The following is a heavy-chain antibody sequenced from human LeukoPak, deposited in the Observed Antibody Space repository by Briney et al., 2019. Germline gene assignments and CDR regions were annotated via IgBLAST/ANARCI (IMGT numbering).Heavy chain of an antibody. CDR1: GFTFTSHW. V-gene: IGHV3-74*01. Sequence: PGGSLRLSCAASGFTFTSHWMHWVRQTPGKGLVWVSGIKNDGNDTAYADSVKGRFTISRDNAKNTLYLQMDSLRAEDTAVYYCARDMNPTVIDFWGQGTLVTVSS. D-gene: IGHD3-16*01. CDR2: IKNDGNDT. J-gene: IGHJ4*02. CDR3: ARDMNPTVIDF.